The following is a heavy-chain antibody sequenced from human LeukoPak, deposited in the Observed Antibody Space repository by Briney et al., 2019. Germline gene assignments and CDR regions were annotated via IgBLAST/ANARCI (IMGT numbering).Heavy chain of an antibody. J-gene: IGHJ4*02. CDR3: ARKGAHDY. CDR2: INPNTGGT. V-gene: IGHV1-2*02. D-gene: IGHD3-16*01. Sequence: ASVKVSCKASGYTFTGYYVLWVRQAPGQGLEWMGWINPNTGGTNYAQKFQGRVTMTRDTSISTAYMELSSLRSDDTAVYYCARKGAHDYWGQGTLVTVSS. CDR1: GYTFTGYY.